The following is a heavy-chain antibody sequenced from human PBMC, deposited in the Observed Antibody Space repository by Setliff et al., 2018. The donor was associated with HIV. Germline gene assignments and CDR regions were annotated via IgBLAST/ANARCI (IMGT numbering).Heavy chain of an antibody. V-gene: IGHV4-39*07. CDR2: VYYRGRT. D-gene: IGHD2-2*01. J-gene: IGHJ3*01. CDR3: ARHICGTTACYAVDV. CDR1: GGPITSNTYF. Sequence: SETLSLTCSVSGGPITSNTYFWDWIRQAPGKGLEWIGSVYYRGRTYYNPSLKSRLTISVDTSKNQVSLTLSSVTPADTAVYYCARHICGTTACYAVDVWGPGTMVTVSS.